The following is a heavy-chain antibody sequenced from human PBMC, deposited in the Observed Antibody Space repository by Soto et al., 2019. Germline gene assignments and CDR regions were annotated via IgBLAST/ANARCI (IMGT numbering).Heavy chain of an antibody. J-gene: IGHJ3*02. Sequence: EVQLLESGGGLVQPGGSLRLSCAASGFTFSSYAMSWVRQAPGKGLEWVSAISGSGGSTYYADSVKGRFTISRDNSKNTLYLQINRLRAEDTAVYYCAKVGGYSSGWTGIDIWGQGTMVTVSS. CDR2: ISGSGGST. V-gene: IGHV3-23*01. CDR3: AKVGGYSSGWTGIDI. D-gene: IGHD6-19*01. CDR1: GFTFSSYA.